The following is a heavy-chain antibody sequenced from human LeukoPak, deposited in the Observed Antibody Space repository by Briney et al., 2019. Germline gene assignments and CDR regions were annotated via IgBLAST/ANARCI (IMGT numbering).Heavy chain of an antibody. CDR2: IIPILGIA. V-gene: IGHV1-69*04. CDR1: GGTFSSYA. Sequence: SVKVSCKASGGTFSSYAISWVRQAPGQGLEWMGRIIPILGIANYAQKFQGRVTITADKSTSTAYMELSSLRSEDTAVYYCARVDNYYGSGSYGDYWGQGTLVTVSS. CDR3: ARVDNYYGSGSYGDY. D-gene: IGHD3-10*01. J-gene: IGHJ4*02.